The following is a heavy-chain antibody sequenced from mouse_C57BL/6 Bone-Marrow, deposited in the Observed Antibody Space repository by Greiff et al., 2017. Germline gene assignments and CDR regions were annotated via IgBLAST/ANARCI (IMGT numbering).Heavy chain of an antibody. D-gene: IGHD2-3*01. CDR2: ISNGGGST. V-gene: IGHV5-12*01. Sequence: EVQRVESGGGLVQPGGSLKLSCAASGFTFSDYYMYWVRQTPEKRLEWVAYISNGGGSTYYPDTVKGRFTISRDNAKNTLYLQMSRLKSEDTAMYYCARRDYDGYSAWFAYWGQGTLVTVSA. J-gene: IGHJ3*01. CDR1: GFTFSDYY. CDR3: ARRDYDGYSAWFAY.